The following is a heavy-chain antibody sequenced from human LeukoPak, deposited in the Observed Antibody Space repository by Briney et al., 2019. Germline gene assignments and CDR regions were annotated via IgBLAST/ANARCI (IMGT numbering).Heavy chain of an antibody. J-gene: IGHJ4*02. CDR3: AREESEF. CDR2: IKPDGSEK. Sequence: GGSPRLSCAASGFTFSSNWMSWVRQAPGKGLEWVANIKPDGSEKYYVDSVKGRFTISRDNAKNSLYLQMNSLRAEDTAVYYCAREESEFWGQGTLVTVSS. V-gene: IGHV3-7*03. D-gene: IGHD3-10*01. CDR1: GFTFSSNW.